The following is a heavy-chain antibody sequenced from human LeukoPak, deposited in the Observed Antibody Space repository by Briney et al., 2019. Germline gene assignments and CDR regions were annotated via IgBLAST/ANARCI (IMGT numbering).Heavy chain of an antibody. CDR2: INPNSGGT. J-gene: IGHJ4*02. Sequence: ASVKVSCKASGYTFTGYYMHWVRQAPGQGLEWMGWINPNSGGTNYAQKFQGRVTMTRDTSISTAYMELSRLRSDDTAVYYCARTIAATFGNLDYWGQGTLVTVSS. CDR1: GYTFTGYY. V-gene: IGHV1-2*02. D-gene: IGHD3-16*01. CDR3: ARTIAATFGNLDY.